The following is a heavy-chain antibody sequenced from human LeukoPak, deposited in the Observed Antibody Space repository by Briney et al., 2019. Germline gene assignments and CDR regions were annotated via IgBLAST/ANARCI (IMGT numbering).Heavy chain of an antibody. CDR2: ISYDGSNK. CDR3: AKDLNGECLDY. Sequence: PGRSLSLSCAASGFTFSSYGMHWVRQAPGKGLEWVAVISYDGSNKYYADSVKGRFTISRDNSKNTLYLQMNSLRAEDTAVYYCAKDLNGECLDYWGQGTLVTVSS. CDR1: GFTFSSYG. D-gene: IGHD2-21*01. V-gene: IGHV3-30*18. J-gene: IGHJ4*02.